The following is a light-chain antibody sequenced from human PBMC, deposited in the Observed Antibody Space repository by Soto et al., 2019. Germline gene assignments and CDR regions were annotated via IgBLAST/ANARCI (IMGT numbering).Light chain of an antibody. Sequence: EIVLTQSPASLSLNTGEKASRSYRASQRVISNLAWYQQKAGQAPRLLIYGASTRATGIPARFSGSGSGTEFTLTISSLESEDFAVYYCQQYNNWPLIFGGGTKVDIK. CDR3: QQYNNWPLI. CDR2: GAS. V-gene: IGKV3-15*01. J-gene: IGKJ4*01. CDR1: QRVISN.